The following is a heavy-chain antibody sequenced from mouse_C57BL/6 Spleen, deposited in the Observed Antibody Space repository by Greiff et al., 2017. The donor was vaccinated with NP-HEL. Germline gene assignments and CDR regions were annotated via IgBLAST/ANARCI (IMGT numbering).Heavy chain of an antibody. D-gene: IGHD2-4*01. V-gene: IGHV14-4*01. CDR3: TTLDYDVAWFAY. J-gene: IGHJ3*01. CDR2: IDPENGDT. Sequence: VQLQQSGAELVRPGASVKLSCTASGFNIKDDYMHWVKQRPEQGLEWIGWIDPENGDTEYASKFQGKATITADTSSNTAYLQLSSLTSEDTAVYYCTTLDYDVAWFAYWGQGTLVTVSA. CDR1: GFNIKDDY.